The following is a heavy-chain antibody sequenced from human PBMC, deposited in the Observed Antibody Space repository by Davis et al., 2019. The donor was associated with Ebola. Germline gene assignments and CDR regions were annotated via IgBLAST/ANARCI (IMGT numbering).Heavy chain of an antibody. D-gene: IGHD5-12*01. CDR1: GYSFTSYW. CDR3: ARPQGMATITSFDY. V-gene: IGHV5-51*01. J-gene: IGHJ4*02. Sequence: GGSLRLSCKGSGYSFTSYWIGWVRQMPGKGLEWMGTIYPGDSDTRYSPSFQGQVTISADKSISTAYLQWSSLKASDTAMYYCARPQGMATITSFDYWGQGTLVTVSS. CDR2: IYPGDSDT.